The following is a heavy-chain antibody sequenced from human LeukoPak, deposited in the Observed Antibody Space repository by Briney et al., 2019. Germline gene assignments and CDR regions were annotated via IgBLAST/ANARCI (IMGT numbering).Heavy chain of an antibody. D-gene: IGHD4-17*01. CDR2: INTDNGNT. CDR1: GYTFNTYG. Sequence: GASVKVSCKASGYTFNTYGISWVRQAPGQRPEWMGWINTDNGNTKYAQKFQGRVTMTTDTSTNTTYMELRSLRSDDTAVYYCARDVYAKVTSVTTVGYWGQGTLVTVSS. V-gene: IGHV1-18*01. CDR3: ARDVYAKVTSVTTVGY. J-gene: IGHJ4*02.